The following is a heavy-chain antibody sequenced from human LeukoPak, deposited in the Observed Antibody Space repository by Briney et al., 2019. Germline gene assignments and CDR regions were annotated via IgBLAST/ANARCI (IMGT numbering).Heavy chain of an antibody. CDR1: GYTFTSYD. V-gene: IGHV1-8*01. J-gene: IGHJ4*02. D-gene: IGHD3-9*01. CDR3: ARARGPQLRYFDWLGVYYFDY. CDR2: MNPNSGNT. Sequence: GASVKVSCKASGYTFTSYDINWVRQATGQGLEWMGWMNPNSGNTGYAQKFQGRVTMTRNTSISTAYMELSSLRSEDTAVYYCARARGPQLRYFDWLGVYYFDYWGQGTLVTVSS.